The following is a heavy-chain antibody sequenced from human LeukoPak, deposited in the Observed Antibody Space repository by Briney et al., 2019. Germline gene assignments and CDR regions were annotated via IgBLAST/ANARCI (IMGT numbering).Heavy chain of an antibody. V-gene: IGHV1-8*01. CDR3: ARGRHPYCSSTSCRQKPLNWFDP. D-gene: IGHD2-2*01. CDR2: MSPNSGDT. CDR1: GYTFTSYD. Sequence: ASVKVSCKASGYTFTSYDFNWVRQATGQRPEWMGWMSPNSGDTGYAQKFQDRVTMTRNTSISTAYMELSSLRSEDTAVYYCARGRHPYCSSTSCRQKPLNWFDPWGQGTLVTVSS. J-gene: IGHJ5*02.